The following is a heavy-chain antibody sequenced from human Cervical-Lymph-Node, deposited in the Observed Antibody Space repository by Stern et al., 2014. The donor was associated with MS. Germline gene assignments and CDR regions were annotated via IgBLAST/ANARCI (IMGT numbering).Heavy chain of an antibody. D-gene: IGHD2-2*01. CDR3: ARVAALAMPLQYNWFDP. J-gene: IGHJ5*02. CDR1: GDSISSGAYY. Sequence: QVQLQESGPGLGKPSQTLSLTCSVSGDSISSGAYYWSWIRQHPGKALQXIGNLSYNGNTYYNPSLKSLVTISIDMSKNQFSLNLKSVTAADTAVYFCARVAALAMPLQYNWFDPWGQGTLVTVSS. CDR2: LSYNGNT. V-gene: IGHV4-31*01.